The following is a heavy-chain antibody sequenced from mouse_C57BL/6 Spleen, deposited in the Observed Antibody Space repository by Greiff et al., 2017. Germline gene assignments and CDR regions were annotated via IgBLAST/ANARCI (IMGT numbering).Heavy chain of an antibody. CDR2: IDPSDSYT. CDR1: GYTFTSYW. J-gene: IGHJ2*01. D-gene: IGHD4-1*01. Sequence: QVQLQQPGAELVMPGASVKLSCKASGYTFTSYWMHWVKQRPGQGLEWIGEIDPSDSYTTYNQKFKGKSTLTVDKSSSTAYMQLSSLTSEDSAVYYCARRGLGRDFDYWGQGTTLTVSS. CDR3: ARRGLGRDFDY. V-gene: IGHV1-69*01.